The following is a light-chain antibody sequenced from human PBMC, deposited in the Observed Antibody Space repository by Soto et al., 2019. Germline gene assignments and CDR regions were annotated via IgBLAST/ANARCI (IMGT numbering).Light chain of an antibody. V-gene: IGLV2-8*01. CDR3: SSYAGSNNYV. Sequence: QSALTQPPSASGSPGQSVTISCTGTSSDVGGYNYVSWYQQHPGKAPKLMIYEVSKRPSGVPDRFSGSKSGNMASLTVSGLQAADEADYYCSSYAGSNNYVFGTGTKVTV. CDR1: SSDVGGYNY. CDR2: EVS. J-gene: IGLJ1*01.